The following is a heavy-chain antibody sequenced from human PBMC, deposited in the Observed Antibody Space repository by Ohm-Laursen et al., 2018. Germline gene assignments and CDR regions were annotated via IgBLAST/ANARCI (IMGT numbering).Heavy chain of an antibody. D-gene: IGHD6-19*01. CDR2: IKSKADGETI. CDR1: EFTFSNAW. V-gene: IGHV3-15*01. J-gene: IGHJ4*02. CDR3: TTDIAEAGKGEFDY. Sequence: GSLRLSCTASEFTFSNAWMNWVRQAPGKGLEWVGRIKSKADGETIQYAAPVKDRFTFSRDDSKNTVYLQMNSLKTEDTAVYYCTTDIAEAGKGEFDYWGQGTLVTVSS.